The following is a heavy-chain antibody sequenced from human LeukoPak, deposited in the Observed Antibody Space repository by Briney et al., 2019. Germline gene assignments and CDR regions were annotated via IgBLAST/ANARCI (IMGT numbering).Heavy chain of an antibody. J-gene: IGHJ4*02. D-gene: IGHD3-22*01. CDR2: ISAYNGNT. Sequence: ASVKVSCKASGYTFTGYYMHWVRQAPEQGLEWMGWISAYNGNTHYAQKLQGRVTMTTDTSTSTVYMELRSLRSDDTAVYYCARGSPPRRNYDSRGYYSYYFDYWGQGTLVTVSS. V-gene: IGHV1-18*04. CDR1: GYTFTGYY. CDR3: ARGSPPRRNYDSRGYYSYYFDY.